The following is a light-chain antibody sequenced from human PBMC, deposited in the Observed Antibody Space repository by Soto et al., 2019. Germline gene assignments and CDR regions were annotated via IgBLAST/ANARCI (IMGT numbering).Light chain of an antibody. Sequence: IVLTQSPGTLSLSPWERATLSCRASQSVSSSYLAWYQQKPGQAPRLLIYGASNRAPGIPVRFSGSGFGTDFTLTISSLEAEDSAVYYCQQRSNWPSITFGQGTRLEIK. V-gene: IGKV3D-20*02. J-gene: IGKJ5*01. CDR2: GAS. CDR3: QQRSNWPSIT. CDR1: QSVSSSY.